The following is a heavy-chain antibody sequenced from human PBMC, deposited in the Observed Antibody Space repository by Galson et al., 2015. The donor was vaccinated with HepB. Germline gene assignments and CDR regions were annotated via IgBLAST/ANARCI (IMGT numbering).Heavy chain of an antibody. CDR3: ARGGGGYLSGYSIDY. V-gene: IGHV3-11*06. Sequence: SLRLSCAASGFTFSDYYMSWIRQALGKGLEWVSYISSSSSYTNYADSVKGRFTISRDNAKNSLYLQMNSLRAEDTAVYYCARGGGGYLSGYSIDYWGQGTLVTVSS. J-gene: IGHJ4*02. CDR2: ISSSSSYT. D-gene: IGHD5-12*01. CDR1: GFTFSDYY.